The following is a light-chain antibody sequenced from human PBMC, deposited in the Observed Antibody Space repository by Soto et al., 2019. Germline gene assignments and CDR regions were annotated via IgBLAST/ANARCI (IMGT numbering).Light chain of an antibody. Sequence: QSVLTQPPSVSGAPGQRVTIPCTGSSPNIGAGYDVHWYQQLPGTAPKLLIYDNNNRPSGVPDRFSGSKSGTSASLAITGLQAEDEADYFCQSFDNSLTDWVFGGGTKLTVL. CDR2: DNN. CDR3: QSFDNSLTDWV. J-gene: IGLJ3*02. V-gene: IGLV1-40*01. CDR1: SPNIGAGYD.